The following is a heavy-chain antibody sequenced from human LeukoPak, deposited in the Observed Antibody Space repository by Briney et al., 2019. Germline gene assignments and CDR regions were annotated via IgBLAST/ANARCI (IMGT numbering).Heavy chain of an antibody. J-gene: IGHJ4*02. Sequence: GGSLRLSCAVSGLTFSSSWMDWVRQAPGKGLEWVASINPDGNKKYSADSVKGRFTISRDNAENSLYLQMNSLRAEDTALYFCAKASDMAATAPEYWGQGILVTVSS. CDR3: AKASDMAATAPEY. CDR2: INPDGNKK. CDR1: GLTFSSSW. D-gene: IGHD5-12*01. V-gene: IGHV3-7*03.